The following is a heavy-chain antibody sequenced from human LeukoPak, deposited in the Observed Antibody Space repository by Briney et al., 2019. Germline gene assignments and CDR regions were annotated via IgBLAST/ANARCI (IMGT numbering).Heavy chain of an antibody. J-gene: IGHJ4*02. CDR2: ISGSGGST. CDR3: AKALSHCSGGSCYSAVDY. Sequence: GGSLRLSCAASGFTFSSYAMSWVPQAPGKGLEWVSAISGSGGSTYYADSVKGRFTISRDNSKNTLYLQMNSLRAEDTAVYYCAKALSHCSGGSCYSAVDYWGQGTLVTVSS. D-gene: IGHD2-15*01. CDR1: GFTFSSYA. V-gene: IGHV3-23*01.